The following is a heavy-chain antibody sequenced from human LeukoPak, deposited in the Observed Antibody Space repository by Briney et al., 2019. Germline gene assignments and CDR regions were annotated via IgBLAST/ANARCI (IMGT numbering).Heavy chain of an antibody. Sequence: ASVKVSCKASGYTFTSYDINWVRQATGQGLEWMGWMSPNSGNTGYAQKFQGRVTMTRNTSISTAYMELSSLRSEDTAVYYCARGRRYCSGGSCYSSSFDPWGQGTLVTVSS. CDR1: GYTFTSYD. CDR3: ARGRRYCSGGSCYSSSFDP. CDR2: MSPNSGNT. V-gene: IGHV1-8*01. J-gene: IGHJ5*02. D-gene: IGHD2-15*01.